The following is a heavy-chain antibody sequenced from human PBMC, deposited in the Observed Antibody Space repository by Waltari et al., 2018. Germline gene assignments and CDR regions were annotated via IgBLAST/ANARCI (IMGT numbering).Heavy chain of an antibody. V-gene: IGHV3-74*01. CDR2: SNADGRAT. CDR1: GFPFSAYR. J-gene: IGHJ4*02. CDR3: AIQISGVVF. D-gene: IGHD3-3*01. Sequence: EVQLVESGGGLVQPGGSLRLSCAAPGFPFSAYRMHWVRQAPGKGLVWVSLSNADGRATLYADSVKGRFTMSRDNAKDTLYLQMNSLRGEDTAVYYCAIQISGVVFWGQGTLVTVSS.